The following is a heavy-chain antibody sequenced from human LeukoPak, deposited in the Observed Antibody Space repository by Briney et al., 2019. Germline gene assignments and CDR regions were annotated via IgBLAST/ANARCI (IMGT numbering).Heavy chain of an antibody. D-gene: IGHD4-23*01. CDR1: GGSLSSYF. CDR3: AAGNYGGWGVYFDY. J-gene: IGHJ4*02. Sequence: SETLSLTCTVSGGSLSSYFWSWIRQPPGKGLEWIGYIYHSGSSLYNPSLKSRVTISIDTSKSQFSLKLRSVTAADTAVYYCAAGNYGGWGVYFDYWGQGTLVTVSS. CDR2: IYHSGSS. V-gene: IGHV4-59*01.